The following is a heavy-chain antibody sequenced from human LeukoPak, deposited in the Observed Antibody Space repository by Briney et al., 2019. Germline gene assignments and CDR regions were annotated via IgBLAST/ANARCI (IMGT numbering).Heavy chain of an antibody. V-gene: IGHV3-66*01. CDR3: AREGSGNSGYDGSFDY. CDR1: GLTVSSNY. CDR2: IYSGGST. J-gene: IGHJ4*02. Sequence: PGGSLTLSCAASGLTVSSNYMSWFRQAPARGLEGVSGIYSGGSTYYADSVKGRFTISRDNSKNTLYLQMNSLRAEDTAVYYCAREGSGNSGYDGSFDYWGQGTLVTVSS. D-gene: IGHD5-12*01.